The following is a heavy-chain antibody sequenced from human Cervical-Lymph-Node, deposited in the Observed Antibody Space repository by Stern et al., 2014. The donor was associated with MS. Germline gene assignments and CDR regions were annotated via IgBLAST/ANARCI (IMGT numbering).Heavy chain of an antibody. V-gene: IGHV1-46*01. CDR3: AGGYTFDY. CDR2: INPSDGSA. J-gene: IGHJ4*02. CDR1: GYTFTRYY. Sequence: QVQLVESGAEVKKPGASVKVSCKASGYTFTRYYLHWVRQAPGQGLEWMGIINPSDGSASYAPKFQGRVTMTRDTSTGTVYMELSSLRSDDTAVYYCAGGYTFDYWGQGTLVTVSS. D-gene: IGHD3-16*02.